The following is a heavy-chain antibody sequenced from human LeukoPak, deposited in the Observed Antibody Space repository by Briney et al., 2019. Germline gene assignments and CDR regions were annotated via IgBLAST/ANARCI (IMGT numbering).Heavy chain of an antibody. J-gene: IGHJ5*02. Sequence: SETLSLTCAVYGGSFSGYYWSWIREPPGKGLEWIGEINHSGSTNYNPSLKSRVTISVDTSKNQFSLKLSSVTAADTAVYYCARMGSGSYSPNWFDPWGQGTLVTVSS. CDR1: GGSFSGYY. D-gene: IGHD3-10*01. CDR3: ARMGSGSYSPNWFDP. CDR2: INHSGST. V-gene: IGHV4-34*01.